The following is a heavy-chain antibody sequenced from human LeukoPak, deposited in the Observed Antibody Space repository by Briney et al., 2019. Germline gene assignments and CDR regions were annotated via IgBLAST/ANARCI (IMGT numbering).Heavy chain of an antibody. J-gene: IGHJ6*03. CDR1: GFTLSSYA. CDR2: TSGSGGST. V-gene: IGHV3-23*01. Sequence: PGGSLRLSCAASGFTLSSYAMSWVRQAPGKRLEWVSGTSGSGGSTYHADSVKGRFTISRDNSKNTLYLQMNSLRAEDTAVYYCAKDFLDNRERPYYMDVWGKGTTVTVSS. CDR3: AKDFLDNRERPYYMDV. D-gene: IGHD1-1*01.